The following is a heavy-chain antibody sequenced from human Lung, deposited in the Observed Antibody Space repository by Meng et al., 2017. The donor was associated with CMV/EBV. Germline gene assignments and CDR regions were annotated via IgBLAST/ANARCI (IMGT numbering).Heavy chain of an antibody. D-gene: IGHD2-8*01. CDR2: IYYSGST. J-gene: IGHJ6*02. CDR1: GVSISSSTYY. Sequence: ESLKISCTVSGVSISSSTYYWDWIRQPPGKGLEYIGSIYYSGSTYYNPSLKGRVTISVDASKNQFSLKLTSVTAADTAVYYCARSEPAESYCTNGVCSDYYYGMDVWGQGTTVTVSS. V-gene: IGHV4-39*07. CDR3: ARSEPAESYCTNGVCSDYYYGMDV.